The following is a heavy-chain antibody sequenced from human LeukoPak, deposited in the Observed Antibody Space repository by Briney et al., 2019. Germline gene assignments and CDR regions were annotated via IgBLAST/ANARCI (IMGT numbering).Heavy chain of an antibody. CDR3: AGGGNYDILTGYQGY. V-gene: IGHV4-59*01. J-gene: IGHJ4*02. D-gene: IGHD3-9*01. CDR2: IYYSGST. CDR1: GGSISSYY. Sequence: PSETLSLTCTVSGGSISSYYWSWIRQPPGKGLEGIGYIYYSGSTNYNPSLKSRVTISVDTSKNQFSLKLSSVTAADTAVYYCAGGGNYDILTGYQGYWGQGTLVTVSS.